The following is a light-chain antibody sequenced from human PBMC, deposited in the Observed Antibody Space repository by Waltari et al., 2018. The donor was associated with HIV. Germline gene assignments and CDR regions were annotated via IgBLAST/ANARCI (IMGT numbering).Light chain of an antibody. CDR1: QSVSSSY. V-gene: IGKV3-20*01. Sequence: EIVLTQPPGTLSLSPGERATLSCRASQSVSSSYLAWYQQRPGQAPRLLSYGASSRATGIPDRFSGSGSETDFTLTISRLEPEDFAVYYCQQYGSSLMYTFGQGTKLEIK. J-gene: IGKJ2*01. CDR2: GAS. CDR3: QQYGSSLMYT.